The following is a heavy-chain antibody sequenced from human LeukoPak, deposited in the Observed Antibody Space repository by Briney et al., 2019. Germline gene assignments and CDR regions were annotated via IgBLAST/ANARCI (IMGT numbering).Heavy chain of an antibody. J-gene: IGHJ5*02. D-gene: IGHD4-11*01. CDR1: GYTFTSYD. CDR3: ARGDYSNYEWFDP. V-gene: IGHV1-8*01. CDR2: MNPNSGNT. Sequence: ASVKVSFKASGYTFTSYDINWVRQATGQGLEWMGWMNPNSGNTGYAQKFQGRVTMTRNTSISTAYMELSSLRSEDTAVYYCARGDYSNYEWFDPWGQGTLVTVSS.